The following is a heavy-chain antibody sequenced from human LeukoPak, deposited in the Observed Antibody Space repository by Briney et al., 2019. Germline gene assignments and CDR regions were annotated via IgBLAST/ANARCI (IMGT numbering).Heavy chain of an antibody. V-gene: IGHV3-30-3*01. Sequence: GGSLRLSCAASGFTFSSYAMHWVRQAPGKGLEWVAVISCDGSNKYYADSVKGRFTISRDNSKNTLYLQMNSLRAEDTAVYYCARDSYCSGGSCWDYYYGMDVWGQGTTVTVSS. CDR3: ARDSYCSGGSCWDYYYGMDV. D-gene: IGHD2-15*01. CDR1: GFTFSSYA. J-gene: IGHJ6*02. CDR2: ISCDGSNK.